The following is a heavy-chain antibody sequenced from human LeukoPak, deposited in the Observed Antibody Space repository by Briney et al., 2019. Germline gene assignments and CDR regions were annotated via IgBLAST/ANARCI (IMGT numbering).Heavy chain of an antibody. CDR3: ARDIAGATKGGWFDT. V-gene: IGHV1-8*01. J-gene: IGHJ5*02. CDR1: GYTFTNYD. Sequence: GASVKVSSKASGYTFTNYDINWVRQATGQGHEWMGWMNPNSGNTGYAQKFQGRVTMTRNTSISTAYMELSSLRSEDTALYYCARDIAGATKGGWFDTWGQGTPVTVSS. CDR2: MNPNSGNT. D-gene: IGHD1-26*01.